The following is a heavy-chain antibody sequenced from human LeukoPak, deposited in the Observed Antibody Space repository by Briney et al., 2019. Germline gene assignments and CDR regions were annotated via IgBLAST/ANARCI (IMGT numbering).Heavy chain of an antibody. CDR2: IYSNGNT. Sequence: PLETLSLTCSVSGGSISISGHYWGWIRQSPEKGLDWIGSIYSNGNTYYNPSRKSRVTISVDTSKNQFSLKLSSVTAAETAVYYCARSANVPTGYFDYWGPGALVTVSS. CDR1: GGSISISGHY. D-gene: IGHD5-12*01. V-gene: IGHV4-39*07. CDR3: ARSANVPTGYFDY. J-gene: IGHJ4*02.